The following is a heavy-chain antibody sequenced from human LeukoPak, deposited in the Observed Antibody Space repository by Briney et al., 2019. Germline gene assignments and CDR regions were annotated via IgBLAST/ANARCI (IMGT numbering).Heavy chain of an antibody. CDR2: IYYSGST. Sequence: SETLSLTCTVSGGSISSYYWSWIRQPPGKVLEWIGYIYYSGSTNYNPSLKSRVTISVDTSKNQFSLKLSSVTAADTAVYYCARDSVRDYGDLEGFDPWGQGTLVTVSS. V-gene: IGHV4-59*01. D-gene: IGHD4-17*01. CDR3: ARDSVRDYGDLEGFDP. CDR1: GGSISSYY. J-gene: IGHJ5*02.